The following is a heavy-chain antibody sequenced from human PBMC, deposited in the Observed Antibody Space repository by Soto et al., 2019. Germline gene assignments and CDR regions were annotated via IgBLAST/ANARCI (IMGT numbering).Heavy chain of an antibody. J-gene: IGHJ6*02. Sequence: QVQLQQWGAGLLKPSETLSLTCAVYGGSLSGYYWSWIRQPPGKGLEWIGEINHSGSTNYNPSLTRRVTLSVDTPKTRFSLKLSSMTAADTAVYYCARGVYCSTTSCYWGMDVWGQGTTVTVSS. CDR1: GGSLSGYY. CDR2: INHSGST. D-gene: IGHD2-2*01. CDR3: ARGVYCSTTSCYWGMDV. V-gene: IGHV4-34*01.